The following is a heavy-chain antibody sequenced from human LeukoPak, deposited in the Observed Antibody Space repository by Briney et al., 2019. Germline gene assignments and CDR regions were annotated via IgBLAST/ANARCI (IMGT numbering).Heavy chain of an antibody. CDR1: GFTFSSYA. J-gene: IGHJ3*02. CDR3: AKEHSIAVAGPDAFDI. D-gene: IGHD6-19*01. V-gene: IGHV3-23*01. CDR2: ISGSGSSGGST. Sequence: GGSLRLSCVASGFTFSSYAMSWVRQAPGKGLEWVSAISGSGSSGGSTYYADSVKGRFTISRDNSKNTLYLQMNSLRAEDTAVYYCAKEHSIAVAGPDAFDIWGQGTMVTVSS.